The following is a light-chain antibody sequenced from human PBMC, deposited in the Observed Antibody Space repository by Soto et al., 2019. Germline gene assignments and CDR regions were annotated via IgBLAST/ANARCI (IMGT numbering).Light chain of an antibody. J-gene: IGKJ1*01. CDR3: QHYNNWPYT. Sequence: EIVMTQPPATLSVSPGERATLSCRASQSVSSNLAWYQQKPGQAPRLLIYGASTRATGIPARFSGSGSGTEFTLTISSLQSEDFAVYYCQHYNNWPYTFGQGTKVDIK. CDR1: QSVSSN. V-gene: IGKV3-15*01. CDR2: GAS.